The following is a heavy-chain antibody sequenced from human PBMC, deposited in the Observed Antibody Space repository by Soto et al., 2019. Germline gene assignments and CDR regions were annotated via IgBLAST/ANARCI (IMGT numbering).Heavy chain of an antibody. D-gene: IGHD3-3*01. CDR1: GGSISSGGYY. J-gene: IGHJ4*02. CDR2: IYYSGST. Sequence: QVQLQESGPGLVKPSQTLSLTCTVSGGSISSGGYYWSWIRQHPGKGLEWIGYIYYSGSTYYNPSRKSRVTLSVDTAKNQFSLKLSSVTAADTAVYYCARKDYDCWSALDYWGQGTLVTVSS. CDR3: ARKDYDCWSALDY. V-gene: IGHV4-31*03.